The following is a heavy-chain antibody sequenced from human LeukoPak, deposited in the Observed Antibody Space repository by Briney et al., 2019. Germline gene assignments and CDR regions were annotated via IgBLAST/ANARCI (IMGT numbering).Heavy chain of an antibody. Sequence: PGGSLRLSCAASGFTFNSYSMTWVRQAPGKGLEWVSYISSSSSTIYYADSVKGRFTISRDNAKNSLYLQMNSLRAEDTAVYYCARDLSGGHAPWGQGTLVTVSS. CDR2: ISSSSSTI. V-gene: IGHV3-48*01. J-gene: IGHJ4*02. D-gene: IGHD3-10*01. CDR3: ARDLSGGHAP. CDR1: GFTFNSYS.